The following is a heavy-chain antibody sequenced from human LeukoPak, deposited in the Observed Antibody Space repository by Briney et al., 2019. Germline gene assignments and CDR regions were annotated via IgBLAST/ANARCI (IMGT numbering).Heavy chain of an antibody. CDR3: VKVGLIASRPPYYFDY. CDR1: GLTFSYYG. V-gene: IGHV3-30*02. D-gene: IGHD6-6*01. CDR2: IRDDGSKK. J-gene: IGHJ4*02. Sequence: PGGSLTLSCAASGLTFSYYGMHWVRQAPGKGLEWLTFIRDDGSKKDYADSVRGRFTISRDHSRSTVYLQMNSLRAEDTAVYYCVKVGLIASRPPYYFDYWGPRTLVTVSS.